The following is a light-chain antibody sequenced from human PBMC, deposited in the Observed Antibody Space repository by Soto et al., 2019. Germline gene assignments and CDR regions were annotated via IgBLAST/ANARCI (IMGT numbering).Light chain of an antibody. CDR2: DNN. V-gene: IGLV1-51*01. J-gene: IGLJ2*01. Sequence: QSALTQPPSMSAAPGQKVTISCSGRGSNIGSNYVSWYQQLPGTAPKLLIYDNNKRPSGIPDRFSGSKSGTSATLGITGLQTGDAADYYCGTWDSTLSAVIFGGGTKLTVL. CDR3: GTWDSTLSAVI. CDR1: GSNIGSNY.